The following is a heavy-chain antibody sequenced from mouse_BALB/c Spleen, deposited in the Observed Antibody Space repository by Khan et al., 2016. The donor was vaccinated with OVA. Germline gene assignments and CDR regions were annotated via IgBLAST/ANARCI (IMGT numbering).Heavy chain of an antibody. CDR1: GYSFTNYG. CDR2: INTYTGEP. J-gene: IGHJ1*01. V-gene: IGHV9-3-1*01. Sequence: VQLVESGPEVKKPGETVKISCKASGYSFTNYGMNWVRQAPGKGLKWMGWINTYTGEPTYADDFKGRFAFSLETSASTAYLQINNLKNEDTATYFCASGGYWYVDVWGAGTTVTVSS. D-gene: IGHD1-1*02. CDR3: ASGGYWYVDV.